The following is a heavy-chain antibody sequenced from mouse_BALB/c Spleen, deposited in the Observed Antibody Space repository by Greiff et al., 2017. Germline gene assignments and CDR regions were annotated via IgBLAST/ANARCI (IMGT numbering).Heavy chain of an antibody. CDR3: ARGGGYRYAMDY. CDR1: GFTFSSYA. CDR2: ISSGGST. Sequence: EVHLVESGGGLVKPGGSLKLSCAASGFTFSSYAMSWVRQTPEKRLEWVASISSGGSTYYPDSVKGRFTISRDNARNILYLQMSSLRSEDTAMYYCARGGGYRYAMDYWGQGTSVTVSS. J-gene: IGHJ4*01. V-gene: IGHV5-6-5*01. D-gene: IGHD2-14*01.